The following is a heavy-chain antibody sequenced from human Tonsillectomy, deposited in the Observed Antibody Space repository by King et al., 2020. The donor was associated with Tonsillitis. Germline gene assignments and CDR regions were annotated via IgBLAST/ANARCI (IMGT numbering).Heavy chain of an antibody. J-gene: IGHJ3*02. Sequence: VQLVESGGGMVQPGGSLRLSCAASGFTFRTYGMHWVRQAPGKGPEWVAFIRYDGSNKYYVDSVKVRFTISRDNSRNTLYLQMNSLRPEDTAVYYCAKDRAYSGTYPDAFDIWGQGTMVTVSS. CDR3: AKDRAYSGTYPDAFDI. CDR2: IRYDGSNK. V-gene: IGHV3-30*02. D-gene: IGHD1-26*01. CDR1: GFTFRTYG.